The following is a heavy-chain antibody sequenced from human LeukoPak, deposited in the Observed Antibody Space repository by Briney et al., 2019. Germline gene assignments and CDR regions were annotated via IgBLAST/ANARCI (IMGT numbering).Heavy chain of an antibody. CDR1: GFPFSNHA. V-gene: IGHV3-23*01. D-gene: IGHD3-3*01. J-gene: IGHJ4*02. CDR3: AKDLGITIFGVVTHGFDY. CDR2: ILPDGSA. Sequence: GGSLRLSCTTSGFPFSNHAMAWVRQASGKGLEWVSGILPDGSAYYADSVKGRFTISRDNSKNTLYLQMNSLRAEDTAVYYCAKDLGITIFGVVTHGFDYWGQGTLVTVSS.